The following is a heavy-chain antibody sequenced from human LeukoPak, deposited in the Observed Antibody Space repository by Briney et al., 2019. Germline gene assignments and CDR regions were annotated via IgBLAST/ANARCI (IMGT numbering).Heavy chain of an antibody. CDR3: ARKTHYDSTVPNGPDDAFDI. CDR2: INPNSGGT. Sequence: ASVKVSCKASGYTFTGYYMHWVRQAPGQGLEWMGWINPNSGGTNYAQKFQGRVTMTRDTSISIAYMELSRLRSDDTAVYYCARKTHYDSTVPNGPDDAFDIWGQGTMVTVSS. CDR1: GYTFTGYY. V-gene: IGHV1-2*02. J-gene: IGHJ3*02. D-gene: IGHD3-22*01.